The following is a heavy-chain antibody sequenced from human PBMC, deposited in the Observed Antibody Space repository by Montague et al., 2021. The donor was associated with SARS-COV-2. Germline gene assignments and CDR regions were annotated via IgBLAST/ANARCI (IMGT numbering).Heavy chain of an antibody. V-gene: IGHV4-39*01. CDR3: ARHAGKRITIFGVVKGQYYFDY. J-gene: IGHJ4*02. CDR1: GGSISSSSYY. D-gene: IGHD3-3*01. Sequence: SETLSLTCTVSGGSISSSSYYWGWIRQPPGKGLEWIGSIYYSGSTYYNPSLKSRVTISVDTSKNQFSLKLSSVIAADTAVYYCARHAGKRITIFGVVKGQYYFDYWGQGTLVTVSS. CDR2: IYYSGST.